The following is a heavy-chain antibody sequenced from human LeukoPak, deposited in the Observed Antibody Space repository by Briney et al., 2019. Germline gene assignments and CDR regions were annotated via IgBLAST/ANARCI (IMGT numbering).Heavy chain of an antibody. Sequence: PGGPLSLSCAASRFTFNSYWVNWVRQAPGKVLERVPNIQQDGSEKYYVDYVKGRFTIFSDNAKNSLYLQMNSLRAEDTAVYYCARVWGEQLVPHFDYWGQGTLVTVSS. J-gene: IGHJ4*02. CDR3: ARVWGEQLVPHFDY. V-gene: IGHV3-7*01. D-gene: IGHD6-6*01. CDR2: IQQDGSEK. CDR1: RFTFNSYW.